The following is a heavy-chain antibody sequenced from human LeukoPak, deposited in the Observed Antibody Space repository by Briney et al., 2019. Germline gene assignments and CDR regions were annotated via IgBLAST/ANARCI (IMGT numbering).Heavy chain of an antibody. D-gene: IGHD2/OR15-2a*01. Sequence: KTSETLSLTCTVSGGSISSYYWSWIRQPPGKGLEWIGYIYYGGSTNYNPSLKSRVTISVDTSKNQFSLKLSSVTAADTAVYYCARGSLERITRYYYYGMDVWGQGTTVTVSS. CDR3: ARGSLERITRYYYYGMDV. J-gene: IGHJ6*02. CDR2: IYYGGST. V-gene: IGHV4-59*01. CDR1: GGSISSYY.